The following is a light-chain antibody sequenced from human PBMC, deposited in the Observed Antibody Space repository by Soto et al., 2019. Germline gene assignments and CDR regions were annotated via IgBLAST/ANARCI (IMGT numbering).Light chain of an antibody. J-gene: IGLJ2*01. CDR1: SSDVGSYNL. CDR3: CSYAGSSTFGSVV. V-gene: IGLV2-23*03. Sequence: QAASVSGSPGQSITISCTGTSSDVGSYNLVSWYQQHPGKAPKLMIYEGSKRPSGVSNRFSGSKSGNTASLTISGLQAEDEADYYCCSYAGSSTFGSVVFGGGTKLTVL. CDR2: EGS.